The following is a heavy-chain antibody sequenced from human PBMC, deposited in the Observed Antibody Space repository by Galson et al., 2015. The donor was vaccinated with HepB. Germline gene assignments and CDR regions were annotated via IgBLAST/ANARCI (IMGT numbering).Heavy chain of an antibody. V-gene: IGHV3-30*02. J-gene: IGHJ1*01. CDR1: GFTFSSYG. Sequence: SLRLSCAASGFTFSSYGMHWVRQAPGKGLEWVAFIRYDGSNKYYADSVKGRFTISRDNSKNTLYLQMNSLRAEDTAVYYCSVDSSGIYAEYFQHWGQGTLVTVSS. D-gene: IGHD6-19*01. CDR2: IRYDGSNK. CDR3: SVDSSGIYAEYFQH.